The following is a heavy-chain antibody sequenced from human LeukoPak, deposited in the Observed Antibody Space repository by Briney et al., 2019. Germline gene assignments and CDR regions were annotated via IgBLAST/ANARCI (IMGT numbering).Heavy chain of an antibody. CDR2: ISSSGSTI. J-gene: IGHJ4*02. CDR1: GFTFSSYA. D-gene: IGHD5-24*01. Sequence: PGGSLRLSCAASGFTFSSYAMSWVRQAPGKGLEWVSYISSSGSTIYYADSVKGRFTISRDNAKNSLYLQMNSLRAEDTAVYYCARDPSLRRDGYNEDYWGQGTLVTVSS. CDR3: ARDPSLRRDGYNEDY. V-gene: IGHV3-48*04.